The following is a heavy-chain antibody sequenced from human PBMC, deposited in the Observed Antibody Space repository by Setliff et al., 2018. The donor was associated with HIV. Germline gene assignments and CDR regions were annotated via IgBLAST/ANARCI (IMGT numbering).Heavy chain of an antibody. CDR3: ARGKLRYFDGYYYYYGMDV. V-gene: IGHV4-30-4*08. CDR2: IYYSGST. Sequence: SETLSLTCTVSGASIRSGDYYWSWICQPPGKDLEWIGYIYYSGSTYYNPSLKSRITISVDTSKNQFSLNLDSVTAADTAVYYCARGKLRYFDGYYYYYGMDVWGQGTTVTVSS. D-gene: IGHD3-9*01. J-gene: IGHJ6*02. CDR1: GASIRSGDYY.